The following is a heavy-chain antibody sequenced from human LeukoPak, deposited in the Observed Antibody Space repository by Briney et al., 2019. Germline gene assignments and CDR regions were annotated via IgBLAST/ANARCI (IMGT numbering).Heavy chain of an antibody. CDR2: IYYSGST. V-gene: IGHV4-59*08. CDR1: GGSISSYY. J-gene: IGHJ4*02. D-gene: IGHD5-18*01. Sequence: SETLSLTCTVSGGSISSYYWSWIRQPPGKGLEGIGYIYYSGSTNYNPSLKSRVTISVDTSKNQFSLKLSSVTAADTAVYYCATQNVDTAMVTGAPPQLAYWGQGTLVTVSS. CDR3: ATQNVDTAMVTGAPPQLAY.